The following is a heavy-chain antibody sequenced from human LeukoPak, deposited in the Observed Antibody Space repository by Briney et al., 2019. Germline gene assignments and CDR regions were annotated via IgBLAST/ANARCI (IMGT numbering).Heavy chain of an antibody. V-gene: IGHV1-24*01. Sequence: ASVNVSCKVSGYTLTQLSVHWVRQAPGKGREGMGGFDVEDGEIIYAQKFQGRVTMTEDTSTDTAYMELSSLRSEDTAVYYCATNRQIMILGVVIMPAFDIWGQGTMVTVSS. CDR3: ATNRQIMILGVVIMPAFDI. D-gene: IGHD3-3*01. CDR2: FDVEDGEI. CDR1: GYTLTQLS. J-gene: IGHJ3*02.